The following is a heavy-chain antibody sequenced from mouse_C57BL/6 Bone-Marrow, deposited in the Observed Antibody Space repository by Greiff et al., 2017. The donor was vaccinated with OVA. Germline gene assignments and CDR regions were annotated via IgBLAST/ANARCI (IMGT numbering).Heavy chain of an antibody. J-gene: IGHJ1*03. V-gene: IGHV5-15*01. CDR3: ARPTTVWYFDV. Sequence: EVKLMESGGGLVQPGGSLKLSCAASGFTFSDYGMAWVRQAPRKGPEWVAFISNLAYSIYYADTVTGRFTISRENAKNTLYLEMSSLRSEDTAMYYCARPTTVWYFDVWGTGTPVTVSA. D-gene: IGHD1-1*01. CDR1: GFTFSDYG. CDR2: ISNLAYSI.